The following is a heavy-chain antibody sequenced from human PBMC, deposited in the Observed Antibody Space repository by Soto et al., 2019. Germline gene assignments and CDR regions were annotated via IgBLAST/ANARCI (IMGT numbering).Heavy chain of an antibody. CDR2: ISGSSSYI. CDR1: GFSFSSYS. CDR3: AHSTGPYYDFWSGYYMPNWFDP. J-gene: IGHJ5*02. V-gene: IGHV3-21*03. Sequence: GGSLRLSCAASGFSFSSYSMNWVRQAPGKGLEWVSSISGSSSYIYYADSVKSRLTITKDTSKNQVVLTMTNMDPVDTATYYCAHSTGPYYDFWSGYYMPNWFDPWGQGALVTVSS. D-gene: IGHD3-3*01.